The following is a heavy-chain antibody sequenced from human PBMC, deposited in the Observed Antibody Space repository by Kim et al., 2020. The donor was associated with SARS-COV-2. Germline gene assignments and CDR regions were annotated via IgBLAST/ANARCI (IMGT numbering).Heavy chain of an antibody. CDR1: GYTFTGYY. CDR3: ARDDKVNYGYYYGMDV. CDR2: INPNSGGT. Sequence: ASVKVSCKASGYTFTGYYMHWVRQAPGQGLEWMGWINPNSGGTNYAQKCQGRVTMTRNTSISTAYMELSRLRSDDTAVYYCARDDKVNYGYYYGMDVWGQGTTVTVSS. J-gene: IGHJ6*02. V-gene: IGHV1-2*02. D-gene: IGHD3-10*01.